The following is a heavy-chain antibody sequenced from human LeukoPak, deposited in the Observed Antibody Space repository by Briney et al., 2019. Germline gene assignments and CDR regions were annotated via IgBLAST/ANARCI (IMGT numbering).Heavy chain of an antibody. J-gene: IGHJ4*02. CDR3: ARANYYDSSGYYYVKTYYFDY. D-gene: IGHD3-22*01. CDR1: SGSISSGGYY. CDR2: IYYSGST. Sequence: SQTLSITCTVSSGSISSGGYYWSWIRQHPGKGLEWIGYIYYSGSTYYNPSLKSRVTISVDTSKNQFSLKLSSVTAADTAVYYCARANYYDSSGYYYVKTYYFDYWGQGTLVTVSS. V-gene: IGHV4-31*03.